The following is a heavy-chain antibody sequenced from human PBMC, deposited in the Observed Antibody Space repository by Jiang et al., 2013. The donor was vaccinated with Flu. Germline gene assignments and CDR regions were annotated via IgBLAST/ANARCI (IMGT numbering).Heavy chain of an antibody. Sequence: KVSCKVSGYTLTELSMHWVRQAPGKGLEWMGGFDPEDGETIYAQKFQGRVTMTEDTSTDTAYMELSSLRSEDTAVYYCATPDRTYGPWDAFDIWGQGTMVTVSS. V-gene: IGHV1-24*01. D-gene: IGHD4-17*01. CDR3: ATPDRTYGPWDAFDI. CDR1: GYTLTELS. J-gene: IGHJ3*02. CDR2: FDPEDGET.